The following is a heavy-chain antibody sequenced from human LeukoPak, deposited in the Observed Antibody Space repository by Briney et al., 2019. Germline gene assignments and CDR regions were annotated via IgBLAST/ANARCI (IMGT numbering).Heavy chain of an antibody. CDR3: ARHERAGYGL. J-gene: IGHJ4*02. V-gene: IGHV4-34*01. CDR2: INHSGST. CDR1: GGSFSGYY. Sequence: SETLSLTCAVYGGSFSGYYWSWIRQPPGKGLEWIGEINHSGSTYYNPSLKSRVTISVDTSKNQFSLKLSSVTAADTAVYYCARHERAGYGLWGQGTLVTVSS. D-gene: IGHD5-12*01.